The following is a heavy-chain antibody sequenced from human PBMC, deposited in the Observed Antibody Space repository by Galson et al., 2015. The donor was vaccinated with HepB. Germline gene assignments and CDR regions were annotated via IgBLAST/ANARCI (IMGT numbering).Heavy chain of an antibody. V-gene: IGHV4-39*01. D-gene: IGHD2-8*01. CDR2: IYYSGST. CDR1: GGSISSGSYY. CDR3: ASNRYCANNVCKLYNWFDP. J-gene: IGHJ5*02. Sequence: SETLSLTCTVTGGSISSGSYYWGWIRQPPGRGLEWIGSIYYSGSTFYNPSLKSRVTISVDTSKNQFSLKLSSVTAADTAVYYCASNRYCANNVCKLYNWFDPWGQGTLVTVSS.